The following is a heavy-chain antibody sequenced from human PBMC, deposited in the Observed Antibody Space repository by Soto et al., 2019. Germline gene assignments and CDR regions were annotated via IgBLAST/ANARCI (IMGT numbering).Heavy chain of an antibody. CDR2: IGSVGGDT. D-gene: IGHD1-20*01. J-gene: IGHJ3*02. CDR3: VKGRMAYNSVWDPFDI. V-gene: IGHV3-23*01. CDR1: GFTFYSYA. Sequence: EVQLLESGGGLVQPGGSLRLSCAASGFTFYSYAMSWVRQAPGKGLEWVSNIGSVGGDTYYADSVKGRFTISRDDSKNTLLLQMNSLRAEDTAVYYCVKGRMAYNSVWDPFDIWGQGTMVTVSS.